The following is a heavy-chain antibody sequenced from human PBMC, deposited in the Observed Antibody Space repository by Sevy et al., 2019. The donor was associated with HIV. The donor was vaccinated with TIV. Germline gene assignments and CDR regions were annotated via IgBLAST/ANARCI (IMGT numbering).Heavy chain of an antibody. Sequence: GGCLRLSCAASGFTFRSYSMNWVRQAPGRGLQWVSYISSTSSTIYYADSVKGRFTISRDNAKNSLYLQMSSLRDEDTAGYFCARERDSSWYPNSFDIWGQGTMVTVSS. D-gene: IGHD6-13*01. CDR3: ARERDSSWYPNSFDI. V-gene: IGHV3-48*02. CDR2: ISSTSSTI. J-gene: IGHJ3*02. CDR1: GFTFRSYS.